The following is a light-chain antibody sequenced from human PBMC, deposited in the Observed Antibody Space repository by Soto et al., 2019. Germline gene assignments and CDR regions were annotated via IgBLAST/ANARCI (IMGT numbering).Light chain of an antibody. CDR2: DVS. J-gene: IGLJ2*01. Sequence: QSVLAQPASVSGSPGQSMTISCTGTNSDVGGYNYVSWYQHHPGKAPKLMIYDVSNRPSGVSNRFSGSKSGNTASLTISGLQAEDEADYYCSSYTTSTILVVFGGGTKVTV. CDR1: NSDVGGYNY. CDR3: SSYTTSTILVV. V-gene: IGLV2-14*03.